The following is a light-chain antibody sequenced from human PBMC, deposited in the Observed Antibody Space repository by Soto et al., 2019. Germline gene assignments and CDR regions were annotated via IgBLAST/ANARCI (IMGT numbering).Light chain of an antibody. Sequence: QSVLTQPPSASGTPGQRVTISCSGSSSNIGGNTVNWYQQLPGTAPKLLIYSNYQRPSGVPDRFSGSKSGTSASLAISGLQSEDEADYYCAKWDDSLNFWGFGGGTKVTVL. CDR3: AKWDDSLNFWG. J-gene: IGLJ3*02. CDR2: SNY. CDR1: SSNIGGNT. V-gene: IGLV1-44*01.